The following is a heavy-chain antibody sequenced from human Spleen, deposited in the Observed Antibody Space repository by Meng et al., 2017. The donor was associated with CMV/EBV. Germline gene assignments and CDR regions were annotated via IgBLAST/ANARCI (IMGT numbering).Heavy chain of an antibody. D-gene: IGHD2-2*01. CDR1: TVSSYA. CDR2: ISGRGGNT. V-gene: IGHV3-23*01. Sequence: TVSSYAMSWVRQAPGKGLEWVAAISGRGGNTYYADDVKGRFTIYRDNSKNTLYLQMNSLRGENTAVYYCAKMGAKNIVGVPAAKHFDYWGQGTLVTVSS. CDR3: AKMGAKNIVGVPAAKHFDY. J-gene: IGHJ4*02.